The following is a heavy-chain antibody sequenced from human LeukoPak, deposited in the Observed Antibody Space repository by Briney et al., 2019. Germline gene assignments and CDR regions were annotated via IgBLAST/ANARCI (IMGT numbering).Heavy chain of an antibody. D-gene: IGHD3-22*01. CDR3: ARVPDYYDSSGYFSQTYFDY. CDR1: RGSISSGGYY. V-gene: IGHV4-31*03. Sequence: PSETLSLTCTVSRGSISSGGYYWSWIRQHPGKGLEWIGYIYYSGSTYYNPSLKSRVTISVDTSKNQFSLKLSSVTAADTAVYYCARVPDYYDSSGYFSQTYFDYWGQGTLVTVSS. CDR2: IYYSGST. J-gene: IGHJ4*02.